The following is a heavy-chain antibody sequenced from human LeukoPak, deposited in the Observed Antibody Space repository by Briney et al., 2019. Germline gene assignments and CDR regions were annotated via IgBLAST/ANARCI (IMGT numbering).Heavy chain of an antibody. CDR2: ISGSGDST. Sequence: PGGSLRLSCAASGFTFSSFDMTWVRQGPGKGLEWVSAISGSGDSTYYADSVKGRFTISRDNSRNTVHLQMDSLRVEDTAVCYCARETGLPYDAFDIWGQGTVVTVSS. V-gene: IGHV3-23*01. CDR3: ARETGLPYDAFDI. J-gene: IGHJ3*02. CDR1: GFTFSSFD. D-gene: IGHD1-14*01.